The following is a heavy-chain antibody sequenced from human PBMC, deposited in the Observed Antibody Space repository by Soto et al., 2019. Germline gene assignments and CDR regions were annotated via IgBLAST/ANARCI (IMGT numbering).Heavy chain of an antibody. V-gene: IGHV1-18*01. J-gene: IGHJ5*02. CDR2: ISAYNGNT. CDR1: GYTFTSYG. Sequence: VKVSCKASGYTFTSYGISWVRQAPGQGLEWMGWISAYNGNTNYAQKLQGRVTMTTDTSTSTAYMELRSLRSDDTAVYYCARDVGIAAAEWFDPWGQGTLVTVSS. D-gene: IGHD6-13*01. CDR3: ARDVGIAAAEWFDP.